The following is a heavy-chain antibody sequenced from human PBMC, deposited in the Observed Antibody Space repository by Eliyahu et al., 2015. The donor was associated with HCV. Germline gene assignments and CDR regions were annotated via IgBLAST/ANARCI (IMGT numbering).Heavy chain of an antibody. CDR3: ARHIVGATDDAFDI. CDR2: IYTSGST. V-gene: IGHV4-61*02. D-gene: IGHD1-26*01. Sequence: QVQLQESGPGLVKPSQTLSLTCTVSGGSISSGSYYWSWIRQPAGKGLEWIGRIYTSGSTNYNPSLKSRVTISVDTSKNQFSLKLSSVTAADTAVYYCARHIVGATDDAFDIWGQGTMVTVSS. J-gene: IGHJ3*02. CDR1: GGSISSGSYY.